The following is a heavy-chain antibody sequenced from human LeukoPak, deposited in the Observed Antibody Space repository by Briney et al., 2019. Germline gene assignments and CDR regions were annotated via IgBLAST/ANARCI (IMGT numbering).Heavy chain of an antibody. V-gene: IGHV1-3*03. CDR3: ARKGLAAWDAFDI. D-gene: IGHD6-13*01. Sequence: ASVKVSCKASGYTFINNWMHWVRQAPGQRLEWMGWINAGNGNTKYSQEFQGRVTITRDTSASTAYMELSSLRSEDMAVYYCARKGLAAWDAFDIWGQGTMVTVSS. J-gene: IGHJ3*02. CDR2: INAGNGNT. CDR1: GYTFINNW.